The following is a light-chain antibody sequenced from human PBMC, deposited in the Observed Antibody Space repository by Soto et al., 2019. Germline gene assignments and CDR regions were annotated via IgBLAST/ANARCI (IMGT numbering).Light chain of an antibody. CDR2: DAS. CDR1: QSISSW. Sequence: DIHMTHSPSTLSASVGARVTITCPASQSISSWLAWYQQKPGKAPKLLIYDASSLESGVPSRFSGSGSGTEFTLTISSLQPDDFATYYCQQYNRYPITFGQGTKVDIK. J-gene: IGKJ1*01. V-gene: IGKV1-5*01. CDR3: QQYNRYPIT.